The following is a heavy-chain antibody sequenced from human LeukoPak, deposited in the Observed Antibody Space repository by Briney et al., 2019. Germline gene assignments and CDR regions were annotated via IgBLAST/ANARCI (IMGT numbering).Heavy chain of an antibody. Sequence: GASVKVSCKASGGTFSSYAISWVRQAPGQGLEWMGRIIPILGIANYAQKFQGRVTITRDTSASTAYMELSSLRSEDTAIYYCQSGSGFPYWGQGTQVTVSS. CDR1: GGTFSSYA. CDR3: QSGSGFPY. V-gene: IGHV1-69*04. CDR2: IIPILGIA. J-gene: IGHJ4*02. D-gene: IGHD3-10*01.